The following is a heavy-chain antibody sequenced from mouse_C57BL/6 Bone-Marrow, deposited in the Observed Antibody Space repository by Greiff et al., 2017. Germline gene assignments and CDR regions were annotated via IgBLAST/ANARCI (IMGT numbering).Heavy chain of an antibody. CDR3: ARYWGYFDY. CDR1: GFTFTDYY. J-gene: IGHJ2*01. CDR2: IRNKANGYTT. V-gene: IGHV7-3*01. Sequence: EVKLEESGGGLVQPGGSLSLSCAASGFTFTDYYMSWVRQPPGKALEWLGFIRNKANGYTTEYSASVKGRFTISRDNSQSILYLQMNALRAEDSATYYCARYWGYFDYWGQGTTLTVSS.